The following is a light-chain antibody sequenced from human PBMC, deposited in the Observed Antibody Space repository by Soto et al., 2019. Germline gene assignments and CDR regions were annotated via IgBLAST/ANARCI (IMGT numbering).Light chain of an antibody. J-gene: IGLJ2*01. V-gene: IGLV2-23*01. CDR1: SSDVGSYNL. Sequence: QSVLTQPASVSGSPGQSITISCTGTSSDVGSYNLVSWYQQHPGKAPKLMIYEGSKRPSGVSNRFSGSKSGNTASLTISGLHAEDEADYYCCSYAGSSTPYVIFGGGTKLTVL. CDR3: CSYAGSSTPYVI. CDR2: EGS.